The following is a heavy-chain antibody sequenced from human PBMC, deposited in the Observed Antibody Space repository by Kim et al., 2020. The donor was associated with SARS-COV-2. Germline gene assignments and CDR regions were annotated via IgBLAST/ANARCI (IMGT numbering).Heavy chain of an antibody. CDR3: ARNYGDLDY. CDR2: GGT. J-gene: IGHJ4*02. Sequence: GGTTDAKKFQGRVTMTGDTSTSTTYMELSSLTSDDTAMYYCARNYGDLDYWGQGTLVTVSS. V-gene: IGHV1-2*02. D-gene: IGHD4-17*01.